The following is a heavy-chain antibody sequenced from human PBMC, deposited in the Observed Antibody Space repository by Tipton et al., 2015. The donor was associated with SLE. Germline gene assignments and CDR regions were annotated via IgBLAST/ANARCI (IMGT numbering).Heavy chain of an antibody. Sequence: TLSLTCTVSGGSISSSSYYWGWIRQPTGKGLEWIGSIYYSGSTYYNPSLKSRVTISVDTSKNQFSLKLSSVTAADTAVYYCARAFRETRTYYYYYMDVWGKGTTVTVSS. CDR1: GGSISSSSYY. CDR2: IYYSGST. J-gene: IGHJ6*03. CDR3: ARAFRETRTYYYYYMDV. D-gene: IGHD3-10*01. V-gene: IGHV4-39*07.